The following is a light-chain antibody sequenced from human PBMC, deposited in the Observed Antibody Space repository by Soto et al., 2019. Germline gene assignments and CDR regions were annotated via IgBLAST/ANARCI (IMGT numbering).Light chain of an antibody. CDR3: QQYYSTPWT. J-gene: IGKJ1*01. CDR2: WAS. V-gene: IGKV4-1*01. Sequence: DIVMTQSPDSLAVSLGERATINRKSSQSVLYSSNNKNYLAWYQQKPGQPPKLLIYWASTRESRVPDRFSGSGSGTDFTLTISSPQAEDVAVYYCQQYYSTPWTFGQGTKVDIK. CDR1: QSVLYSSNNKNY.